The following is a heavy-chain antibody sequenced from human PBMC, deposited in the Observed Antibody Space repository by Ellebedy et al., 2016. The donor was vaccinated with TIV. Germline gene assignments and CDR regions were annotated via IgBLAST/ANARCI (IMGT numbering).Heavy chain of an antibody. CDR2: IYYSGST. J-gene: IGHJ4*02. V-gene: IGHV4-61*05. D-gene: IGHD1-14*01. CDR3: ARHNAGFPDY. CDR1: GGSISSSSYY. Sequence: MPSETLSLTCTVSGGSISSSSYYWSWIRQPPGKGLEWIGYIYYSGSTNYNPSLKSRVTISVDTSKNQFSLKLSSVTAADTAVYYCARHNAGFPDYWGQGTLVTVSS.